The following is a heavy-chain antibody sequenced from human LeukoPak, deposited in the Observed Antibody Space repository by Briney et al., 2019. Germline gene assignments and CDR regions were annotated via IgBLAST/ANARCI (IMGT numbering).Heavy chain of an antibody. V-gene: IGHV3-66*01. CDR1: GFTVSSNY. CDR3: ARETSPGGGAFDI. CDR2: FYSGGST. Sequence: QPGGSLRLSCAASGFTVSSNYMSWVRQAPGKGLEGVSVFYSGGSTYYADSVKGRFTISRDNSKNTLYLQMNSLRTEDTAVYYCARETSPGGGAFDIWGQGTMVTVSS. D-gene: IGHD1-14*01. J-gene: IGHJ3*02.